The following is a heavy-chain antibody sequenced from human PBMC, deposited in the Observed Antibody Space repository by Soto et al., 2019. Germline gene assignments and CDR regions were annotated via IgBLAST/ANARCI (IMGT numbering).Heavy chain of an antibody. V-gene: IGHV3-30-3*01. CDR3: ARDPLPGTSHFDY. CDR1: GFTFSSYA. D-gene: IGHD1-7*01. Sequence: PGGSLRLSCAASGFTFSSYAMHWVRQAPGKGLEWVAVISYDGSNKYYADSVKGRFTISRDNSKNTLYLQMNSLRDEDTAVYYCARDPLPGTSHFDYWGQGTLVTVSS. CDR2: ISYDGSNK. J-gene: IGHJ4*02.